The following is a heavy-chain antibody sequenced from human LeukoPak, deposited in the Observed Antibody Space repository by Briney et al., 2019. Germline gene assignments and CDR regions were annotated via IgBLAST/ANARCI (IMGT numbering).Heavy chain of an antibody. V-gene: IGHV4-39*01. D-gene: IGHD6-19*01. CDR3: ARLPLADYYYYYMDV. Sequence: PSETLSLTCTVSGGSISSSSYYWGWIRQPPGKGLEWIGSIYYSGSTYYNPSLKSRVTISVDTSKNQFSLKLSSVTAADTAVYYCARLPLADYYYYYMDVWGKGTTVTISS. J-gene: IGHJ6*03. CDR1: GGSISSSSYY. CDR2: IYYSGST.